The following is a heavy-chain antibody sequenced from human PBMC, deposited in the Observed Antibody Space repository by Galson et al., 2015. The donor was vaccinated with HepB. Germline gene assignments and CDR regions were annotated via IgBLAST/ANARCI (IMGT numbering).Heavy chain of an antibody. Sequence: SVKVSCKASGYTFTSYAMHWVRQAPGQRLEWMGWINAGNGNTKYSQKFQGRVTISVDTSKNQFSLKLSSVTAADTAVYYCARTGYYGGHFDYWGQGTLVTVSS. CDR2: INAGNGNT. CDR1: GYTFTSYA. CDR3: ARTGYYGGHFDY. D-gene: IGHD4-23*01. J-gene: IGHJ4*02. V-gene: IGHV1-3*01.